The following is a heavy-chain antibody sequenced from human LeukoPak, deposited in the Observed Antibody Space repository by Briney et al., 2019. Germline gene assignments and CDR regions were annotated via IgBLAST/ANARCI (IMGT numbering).Heavy chain of an antibody. CDR1: GFTFSSYE. J-gene: IGHJ6*04. Sequence: QSGGSLRLSCAASGFTFSSYEMNWVGQAPGKGLHWVSYISSSGSTIYYADSVKGRFTISRDNAKNSLYLQMNSLRAEDTAVYYCAELGITMIGGVWGKGTTVTISS. D-gene: IGHD3-10*02. CDR2: ISSSGSTI. V-gene: IGHV3-48*03. CDR3: AELGITMIGGV.